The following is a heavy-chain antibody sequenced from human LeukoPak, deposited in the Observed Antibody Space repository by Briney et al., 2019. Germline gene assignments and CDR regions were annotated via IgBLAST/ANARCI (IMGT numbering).Heavy chain of an antibody. Sequence: SVKVSCRASGGTFSSYAISWVRQAPGQGLEWMGGIIPIFGTANYAQKFQGRVTITTDESTSTAYMELSSLRSEDTAVYYCARSNLAYCGGDCYSYYFDYWGQGTLVTVSS. CDR3: ARSNLAYCGGDCYSYYFDY. D-gene: IGHD2-21*02. V-gene: IGHV1-69*05. J-gene: IGHJ4*02. CDR1: GGTFSSYA. CDR2: IIPIFGTA.